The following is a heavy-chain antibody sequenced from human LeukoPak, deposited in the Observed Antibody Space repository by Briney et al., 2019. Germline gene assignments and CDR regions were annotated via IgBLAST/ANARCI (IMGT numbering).Heavy chain of an antibody. CDR3: ARGTWTGYSSSWYGAKYLNFDY. Sequence: GGSLRLSCAAPGFTFSSYSMNWVRQAPGKGLEWVSYISSSSSTIYYADSVKGRFTISRDNAKNSLYLQMNSLRAEDTAVYYCARGTWTGYSSSWYGAKYLNFDYWGQGTLVTVSS. V-gene: IGHV3-48*01. J-gene: IGHJ4*02. CDR2: ISSSSSTI. CDR1: GFTFSSYS. D-gene: IGHD6-13*01.